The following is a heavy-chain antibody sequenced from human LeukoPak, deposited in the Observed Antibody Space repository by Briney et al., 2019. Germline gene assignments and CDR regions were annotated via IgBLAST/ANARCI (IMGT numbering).Heavy chain of an antibody. J-gene: IGHJ3*02. CDR3: ARSESRGYSGYDYYAFDI. V-gene: IGHV3-23*01. CDR1: GFTFSSYA. Sequence: GGSLRLSCAASGFTFSSYAMSWVRQAPGKGLEWVSAVSGSGTTTYYADSVKGRFSISRDNSKNTLYLQMNSLRAEDTAIYYCARSESRGYSGYDYYAFDIWAQGTMVTVSS. D-gene: IGHD5-12*01. CDR2: VSGSGTTT.